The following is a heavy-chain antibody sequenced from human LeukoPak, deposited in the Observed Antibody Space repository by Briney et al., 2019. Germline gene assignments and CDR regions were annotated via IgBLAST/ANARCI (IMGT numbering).Heavy chain of an antibody. J-gene: IGHJ2*01. Sequence: GGSLRLSCAASGFTFSSYGMHWVRQAPGKGLEWVAVIWYDGSNKYYADSVKGRFTISRDNSKNTLYLQMNSLRAEDTAVYYCAREVAVAGRTGYFDLWGRGTLVTVSS. V-gene: IGHV3-33*01. CDR2: IWYDGSNK. CDR1: GFTFSSYG. CDR3: AREVAVAGRTGYFDL. D-gene: IGHD6-19*01.